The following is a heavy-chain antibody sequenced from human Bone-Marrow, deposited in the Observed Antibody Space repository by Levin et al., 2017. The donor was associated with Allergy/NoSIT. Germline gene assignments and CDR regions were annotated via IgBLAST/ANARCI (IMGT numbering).Heavy chain of an antibody. CDR3: TREGSTTVAGLQFYYYGMDV. D-gene: IGHD6-19*01. V-gene: IGHV3-15*01. Sequence: GESLKISCVASGFSFSNVWMGWVRQAPGKGLEWVGRIKTKSEGETREYAAPLKGRVTISRDDAGNTLHLQMNSLNREDTAVYYCTREGSTTVAGLQFYYYGMDVWGQGTTVTVS. CDR2: IKTKSEGETR. CDR1: GFSFSNVW. J-gene: IGHJ6*02.